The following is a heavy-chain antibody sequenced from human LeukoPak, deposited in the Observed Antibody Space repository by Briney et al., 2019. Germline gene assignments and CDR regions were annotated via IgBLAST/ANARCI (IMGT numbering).Heavy chain of an antibody. CDR2: ISSSSSTI. J-gene: IGHJ3*02. V-gene: IGHV3-48*01. Sequence: GGSLRLSCAASGFAFSSYSMNWVRQAPGKGLEWVSYISSSSSTIYYADSVKGRFTITRDNAKNSLYLQMNSLRAEDTAVYYCAVGLHSGQFAFDIWGQGTMVTVSS. CDR3: AVGLHSGQFAFDI. CDR1: GFAFSSYS. D-gene: IGHD5-24*01.